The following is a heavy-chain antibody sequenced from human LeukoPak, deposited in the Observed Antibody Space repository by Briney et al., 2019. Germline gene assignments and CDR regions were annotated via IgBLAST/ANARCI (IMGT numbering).Heavy chain of an antibody. CDR1: GFTFSSYG. V-gene: IGHV3-30*02. CDR3: AKEYFVPAAILYFDY. CDR2: IRYDGSNK. J-gene: IGHJ4*02. D-gene: IGHD2-2*02. Sequence: GGSLRLSCAASGFTFSSYGMHWVRQAPGKGLEWVAFIRYDGSNKYYADSVKGRFTISRDNSKNTLYLQMNSLRAEDTAVYYCAKEYFVPAAILYFDYWGQGTLVTVSS.